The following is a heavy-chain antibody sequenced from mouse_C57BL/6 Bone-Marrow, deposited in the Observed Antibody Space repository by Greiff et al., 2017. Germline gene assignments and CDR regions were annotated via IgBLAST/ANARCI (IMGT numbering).Heavy chain of an antibody. D-gene: IGHD2-4*01. CDR3: TRWIYYDYDSYFDY. CDR2: IDPETGGT. V-gene: IGHV1-15*01. Sequence: QVQLQQSGAELVRPGASVTLSCKASGYTFTDYEMHWVKQTPVHDLEWIGAIDPETGGTAYNQKFKGKAILTADKSSSTAYMELRSLTSEDSAVYYCTRWIYYDYDSYFDYWGQGTTLTVSS. J-gene: IGHJ2*01. CDR1: GYTFTDYE.